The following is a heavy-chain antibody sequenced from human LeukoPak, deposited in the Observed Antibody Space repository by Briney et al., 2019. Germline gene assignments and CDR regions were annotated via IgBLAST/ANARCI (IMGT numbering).Heavy chain of an antibody. CDR2: IYYSGST. J-gene: IGHJ2*01. CDR3: AREFYYDSSGYSPVFYWYFDL. V-gene: IGHV4-59*01. CDR1: GGSISSYY. Sequence: SETLSLTCTVSGGSISSYYWSWIRQPPGKGLEWIGYIYYSGSTNYNPSLKSRVTISVDTSKNQFSLKLSSVTAADTAVYYCAREFYYDSSGYSPVFYWYFDLWGRGTLVTVSS. D-gene: IGHD3-22*01.